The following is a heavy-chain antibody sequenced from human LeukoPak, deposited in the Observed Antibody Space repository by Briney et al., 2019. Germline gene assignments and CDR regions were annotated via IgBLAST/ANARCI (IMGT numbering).Heavy chain of an antibody. CDR1: GGSMSSYY. CDR2: MYLSGET. Sequence: SETLSLTCAVSGGSMSSYYWSWIRQPAGRGLEWIGRMYLSGETNYNPSLKSRVTMSLDTSKNHFSLKLTSATAADTAVYYCASGIQWTGNNYWGQGTLVTVSS. D-gene: IGHD3/OR15-3a*01. J-gene: IGHJ4*02. CDR3: ASGIQWTGNNY. V-gene: IGHV4-4*07.